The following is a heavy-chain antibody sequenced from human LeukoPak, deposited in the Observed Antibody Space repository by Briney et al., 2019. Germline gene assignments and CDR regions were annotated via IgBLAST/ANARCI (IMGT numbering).Heavy chain of an antibody. CDR3: ARGYGSVSYFDY. CDR2: IYNSGST. J-gene: IGHJ4*02. V-gene: IGHV4-59*08. D-gene: IGHD3-10*01. CDR1: GGSISSYY. Sequence: SETLSLTCTVSGGSISSYYWSWIRQPPGKGLEWIGYIYNSGSTNYNPSLKPRVTISVDTSKNQFSLRLSSVTAADTAVYYCARGYGSVSYFDYWGQGSMVTVSS.